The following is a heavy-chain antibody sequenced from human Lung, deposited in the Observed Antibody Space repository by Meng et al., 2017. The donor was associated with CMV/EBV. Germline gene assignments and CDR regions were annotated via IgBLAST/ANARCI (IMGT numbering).Heavy chain of an antibody. V-gene: IGHV1-69*04. CDR1: GGTFSSYT. Sequence: SCKASGGTFSSYTISWVRQAPGQGLEWMGRIIPILGIANYAQKFQGRVTITADKSTSTAYMELSSLRSEDTAVYYCARDSRPSWFDPWGQGTLVTVSS. CDR2: IIPILGIA. CDR3: ARDSRPSWFDP. J-gene: IGHJ5*02.